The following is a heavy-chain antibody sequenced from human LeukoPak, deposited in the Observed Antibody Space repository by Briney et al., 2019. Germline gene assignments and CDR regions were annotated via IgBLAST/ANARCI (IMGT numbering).Heavy chain of an antibody. CDR1: GFTFSSYA. D-gene: IGHD1-26*01. V-gene: IGHV3-64*01. J-gene: IGHJ3*01. CDR3: ARDLVVGATAFDF. CDR2: ITTNGGRT. Sequence: GGSLRLSCAASGFTFSSYAMHWVRQAPGKGLEYVSAITTNGGRTYYASSVKGRFTISRDNSKNTLYLQMGSLRAEDMAVYYCARDLVVGATAFDFWGQGTLVTVSS.